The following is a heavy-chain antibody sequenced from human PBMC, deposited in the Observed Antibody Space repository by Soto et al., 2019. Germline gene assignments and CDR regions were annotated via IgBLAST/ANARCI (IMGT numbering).Heavy chain of an antibody. Sequence: QVQLQESGPGLVKPSETLSLTCTVSGGSISSYYWSWIRQPPGKGLEWIGYIYYSGSTNYNPSLKSRVTISVDTSKNQFSLKLSSVTAADTAVYYRARVRSGYDFDYWGQGTLVTVSS. D-gene: IGHD5-12*01. CDR2: IYYSGST. CDR3: ARVRSGYDFDY. CDR1: GGSISSYY. J-gene: IGHJ4*02. V-gene: IGHV4-59*01.